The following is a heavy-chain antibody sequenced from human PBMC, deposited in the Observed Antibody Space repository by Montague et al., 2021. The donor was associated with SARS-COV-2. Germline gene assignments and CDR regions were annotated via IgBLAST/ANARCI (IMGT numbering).Heavy chain of an antibody. CDR2: MYYSGST. D-gene: IGHD3-10*01. J-gene: IGHJ6*02. Sequence: SETLSLTCTVSGGSISSSNYYWGWIRQPPGQGLEWIGNMYYSGSTYYNPSLKSRVTISIGTSKNQFSLKLSSVTAADTAVYYWERDDIVLQGVTEGIGVWGQGTTVTVSS. CDR1: GGSISSSNYY. CDR3: ERDDIVLQGVTEGIGV. V-gene: IGHV4-39*07.